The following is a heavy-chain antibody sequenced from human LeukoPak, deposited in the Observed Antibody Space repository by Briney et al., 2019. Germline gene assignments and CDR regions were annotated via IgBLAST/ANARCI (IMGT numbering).Heavy chain of an antibody. CDR1: GYTFTSYD. CDR2: MNPNSGNT. D-gene: IGHD2-2*01. CDR3: ARGAFYCSSTSCLVLGYYYYYMDV. J-gene: IGHJ6*03. V-gene: IGHV1-8*01. Sequence: GASVKVSCKASGYTFTSYDSNWVRQATGQGLEWMGWMNPNSGNTGYAQKFQVRVTMTRNTSISTAYMELSSLRSEDTAVYYCARGAFYCSSTSCLVLGYYYYYMDVWGKGTTVTVSS.